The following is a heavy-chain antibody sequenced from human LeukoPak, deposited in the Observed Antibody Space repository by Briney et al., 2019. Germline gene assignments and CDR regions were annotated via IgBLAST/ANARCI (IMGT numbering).Heavy chain of an antibody. Sequence: GGSLRLSCEASGFSVSNNYMTWVRQAPGKGLEWASVIYSGGTTYYGDSVEGRFTISRDNSRNTLNLQMNSLRAEDTAVYFCARGLSGDPAFDIWGQGTMDTVSS. D-gene: IGHD4-17*01. J-gene: IGHJ3*02. CDR3: ARGLSGDPAFDI. CDR2: IYSGGTT. V-gene: IGHV3-53*01. CDR1: GFSVSNNY.